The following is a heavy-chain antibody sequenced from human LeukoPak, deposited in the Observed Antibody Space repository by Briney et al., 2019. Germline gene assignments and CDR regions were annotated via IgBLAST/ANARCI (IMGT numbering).Heavy chain of an antibody. CDR3: ARGVPVRRFLLYCSGGSCYSHYMDV. V-gene: IGHV1-8*03. J-gene: IGHJ6*03. Sequence: ASVKVSCKASGYTFTSYDINWVRQATGQGLEWMGWMNPNSGNTGYAQKFQGRVTITRNTSISTAYMELSSLRSEDTAVYYCARGVPVRRFLLYCSGGSCYSHYMDVWDKGTTVTVSS. CDR1: GYTFTSYD. CDR2: MNPNSGNT. D-gene: IGHD2-15*01.